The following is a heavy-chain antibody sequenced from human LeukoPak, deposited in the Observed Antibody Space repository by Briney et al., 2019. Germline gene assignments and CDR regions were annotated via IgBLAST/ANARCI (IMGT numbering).Heavy chain of an antibody. CDR2: ISGSGGSR. CDR1: GFTFSSYA. V-gene: IGHV3-23*01. CDR3: AKDQLLVPHAFDI. J-gene: IGHJ3*02. Sequence: GGSLRLSCAASGFTFSSYAMSWVRQAPGKGQELVSAISGSGGSRYYADSVKGRFTTSRDNSKNTLYLQMNSLRAEGTAVYYCAKDQLLVPHAFDIWGQGTMVTVSS. D-gene: IGHD6-19*01.